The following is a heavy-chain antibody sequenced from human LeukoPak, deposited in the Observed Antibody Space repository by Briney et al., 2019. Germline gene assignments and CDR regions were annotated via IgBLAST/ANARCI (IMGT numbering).Heavy chain of an antibody. D-gene: IGHD3-3*01. CDR3: ARTYYDFWSGTRDYFDY. J-gene: IGHJ4*02. CDR1: GYTSTGYY. V-gene: IGHV1-2*02. Sequence: ASVKVSCKASGYTSTGYYMHWVRQAPGQGLEWMGWINPNSGGTNYAQKFQGRVTMTRDTSISTAYMELSRLRSDDTAVYYCARTYYDFWSGTRDYFDYWGQGTLVTVSS. CDR2: INPNSGGT.